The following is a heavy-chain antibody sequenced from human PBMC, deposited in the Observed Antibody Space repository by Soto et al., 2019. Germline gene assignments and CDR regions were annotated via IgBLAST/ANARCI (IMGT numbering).Heavy chain of an antibody. Sequence: SSVMFSWKDSGGTFSRHAISCVRQAPGQGLEWMGGIIPIFGTANYAQKFQGSVTMTAAXXXSXXYTXLISLRSEGTAVYYCARSYDFLRCFFYWG. J-gene: IGHJ4*01. D-gene: IGHD3-3*01. CDR2: IIPIFGTA. CDR1: GGTFSRHA. CDR3: ARSYDFLRCFFY. V-gene: IGHV1-69*13.